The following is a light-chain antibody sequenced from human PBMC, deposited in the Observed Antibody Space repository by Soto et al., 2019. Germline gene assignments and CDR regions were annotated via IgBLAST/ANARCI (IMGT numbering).Light chain of an antibody. Sequence: IQMTQSPSTLSSSVGDRVTITCRASQTISNWLAWYQQKPGKAPKLLIYGASSLQSGVPSKFSGSGSGTDFTLTISSLQPEDFETYYCQQSFNNPRTFGQGTKVDIK. J-gene: IGKJ1*01. V-gene: IGKV1-39*01. CDR3: QQSFNNPRT. CDR2: GAS. CDR1: QTISNW.